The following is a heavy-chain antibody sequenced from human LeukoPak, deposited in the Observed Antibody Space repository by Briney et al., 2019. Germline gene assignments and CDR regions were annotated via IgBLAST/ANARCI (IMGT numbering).Heavy chain of an antibody. CDR3: ARGVYLYSSSWYVKNNYYSYYMDV. Sequence: SETLSLTCAVYGGSFSGYYWSWIRQPPGKGLEWLGEINHSGSTNYNPSLKSRVTISVDTSKNQFSLKLSSVTAADTAVYYCARGVYLYSSSWYVKNNYYSYYMDVWGKGTTVTVSS. D-gene: IGHD6-13*01. V-gene: IGHV4-34*01. J-gene: IGHJ6*03. CDR2: INHSGST. CDR1: GGSFSGYY.